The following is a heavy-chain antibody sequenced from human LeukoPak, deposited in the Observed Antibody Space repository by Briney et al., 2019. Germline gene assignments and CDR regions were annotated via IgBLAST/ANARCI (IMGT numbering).Heavy chain of an antibody. V-gene: IGHV3-66*01. CDR2: IYSGGST. Sequence: GGSLRLSCAASGFTVSSNYMSWVRQAPGKGLEWVSVIYSGGSTYYADSVKGRFTISRDNSKNTLYLQMNSLRAEDTAVYYCAREGSYDSSGYCLDYWGQGTLVTVSS. D-gene: IGHD3-22*01. CDR3: AREGSYDSSGYCLDY. J-gene: IGHJ4*02. CDR1: GFTVSSNY.